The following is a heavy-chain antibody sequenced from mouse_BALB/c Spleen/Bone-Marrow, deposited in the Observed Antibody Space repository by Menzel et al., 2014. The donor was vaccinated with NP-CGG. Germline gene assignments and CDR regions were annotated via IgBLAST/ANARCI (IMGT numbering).Heavy chain of an antibody. J-gene: IGHJ2*01. Sequence: VHLKESGPELVKPGASMKISCKASGYSFTGYTMNWVKQSHGKNLEWIGLINPYNGGTNYNQKFKDKATLTVDKSTSTAYMELLSLTSEDSAVYYCAREATTGYYFHSWGEGTTLIVSS. CDR3: AREATTGYYFHS. V-gene: IGHV1-18*01. CDR2: INPYNGGT. D-gene: IGHD1-1*01. CDR1: GYSFTGYT.